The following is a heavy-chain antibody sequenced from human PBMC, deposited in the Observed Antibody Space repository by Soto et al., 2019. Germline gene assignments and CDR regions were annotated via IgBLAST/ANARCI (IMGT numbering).Heavy chain of an antibody. D-gene: IGHD6-19*01. Sequence: QVQLQQWGAGLLKPSETLSLTCAVYGGSFSGYYWSWIRQSPGKGLEWIGEINHSGNSNQRPPLMSRVSISADTSKKRCSLKLTSVTAAVTGVYYGASRTVSGWFLDSWGQGTLVIVSS. CDR1: GGSFSGYY. J-gene: IGHJ4*02. CDR3: ASRTVSGWFLDS. CDR2: INHSGNS. V-gene: IGHV4-34*01.